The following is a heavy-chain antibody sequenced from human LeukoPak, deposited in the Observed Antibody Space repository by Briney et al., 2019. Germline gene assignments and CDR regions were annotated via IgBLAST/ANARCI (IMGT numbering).Heavy chain of an antibody. CDR3: AKDLDYQPSDY. CDR2: IRFDGANE. J-gene: IGHJ4*02. V-gene: IGHV3-30*02. Sequence: GGSLRLSCAASGFTFSNYGMHWVRQAPGKGLEWVAFIRFDGANEYYADSVKGRFTISRDNSKSTLYLQMNSLRPEDTAAYYCAKDLDYQPSDYWGQGILVTVSS. D-gene: IGHD2-2*01. CDR1: GFTFSNYG.